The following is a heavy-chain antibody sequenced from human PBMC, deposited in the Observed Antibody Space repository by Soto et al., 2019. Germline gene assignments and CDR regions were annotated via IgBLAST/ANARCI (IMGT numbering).Heavy chain of an antibody. V-gene: IGHV4-39*02. CDR1: GGSISTDSHY. CDR2: VYYAGSN. J-gene: IGHJ4*02. CDR3: ARRTNYGDYSFDY. Sequence: QLQLQESGPGLVKPSDTLSLTCTVSGGSISTDSHYWGWIRQPPGKGLEWIGSVYYAGSNNKNPSLHSRVTLSVGTSKNPCSLKLNSSTAVDTAAYYCARRTNYGDYSFDYWGQGTLVTVSS. D-gene: IGHD4-17*01.